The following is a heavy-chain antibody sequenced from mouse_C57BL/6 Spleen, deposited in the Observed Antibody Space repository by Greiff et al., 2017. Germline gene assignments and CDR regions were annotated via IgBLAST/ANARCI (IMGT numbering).Heavy chain of an antibody. CDR3: ARWGIYGSSYGDAMDY. CDR1: GYTFTSYW. J-gene: IGHJ4*01. CDR2: IDPSDSET. D-gene: IGHD1-1*01. V-gene: IGHV1-52*01. Sequence: VQLQQSGAELVRPGSSVKLSCKASGYTFTSYWMHWVKQRPIQGLEWIGNIDPSDSETHYNQKFKDKATLTVDKSSSTAYMQLSSLTSEDSAVYYCARWGIYGSSYGDAMDYWGQGTSVTVSS.